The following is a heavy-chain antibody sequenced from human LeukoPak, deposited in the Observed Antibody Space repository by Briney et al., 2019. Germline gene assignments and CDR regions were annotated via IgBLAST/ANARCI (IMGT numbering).Heavy chain of an antibody. CDR2: IYPGDSQT. CDR1: GYSFTSYW. D-gene: IGHD3-9*01. Sequence: GESLKISCKGSGYSFTSYWLGRVPQIPGKGLEWMRIIYPGDSQTRYSPSLQGQVTIPPDKSISNAYSPSSSLKHSDTGRYYCRRSYYILTGLFDYWGQGTLVTVSS. V-gene: IGHV5-51*01. CDR3: RRSYYILTGLFDY. J-gene: IGHJ4*02.